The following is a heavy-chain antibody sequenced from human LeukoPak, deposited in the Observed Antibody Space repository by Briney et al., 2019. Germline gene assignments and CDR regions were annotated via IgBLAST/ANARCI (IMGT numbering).Heavy chain of an antibody. D-gene: IGHD2-2*01. V-gene: IGHV1-8*01. CDR1: GYTFTSYD. Sequence: ASVKVSCKASGYTFTSYDINWVRQATGQGPEWMGWMNPNSGNTGYAQKFQGRVTMTRNTSISTAYMELSSLRSEDTAVYYCARGLRRSSGPAAICCYYYGMDVWGQGTTVTVSS. CDR3: ARGLRRSSGPAAICCYYYGMDV. CDR2: MNPNSGNT. J-gene: IGHJ6*02.